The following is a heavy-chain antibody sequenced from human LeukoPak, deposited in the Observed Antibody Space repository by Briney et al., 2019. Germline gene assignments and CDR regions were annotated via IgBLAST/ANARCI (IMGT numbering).Heavy chain of an antibody. CDR2: INHSGST. D-gene: IGHD3-16*02. V-gene: IGHV4-34*01. Sequence: PSETLSLTCAVYGGSFSGYYWSWIRQPPGKGLEWIGEINHSGSTNYNPSLKSRVTISVDTSKNQFSLKLSSVTAADTAVCYCARGPRTVYVWGSYRSPFFDYWGQGTLVTVSS. CDR1: GGSFSGYY. CDR3: ARGPRTVYVWGSYRSPFFDY. J-gene: IGHJ4*02.